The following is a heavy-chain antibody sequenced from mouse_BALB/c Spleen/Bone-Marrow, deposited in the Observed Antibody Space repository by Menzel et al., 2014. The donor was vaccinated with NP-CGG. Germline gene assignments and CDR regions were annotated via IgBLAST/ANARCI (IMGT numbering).Heavy chain of an antibody. CDR3: ARLSYYGRFAY. V-gene: IGHV4-1*02. J-gene: IGHJ3*01. D-gene: IGHD1-1*01. CDR1: GFDFSRYW. CDR2: INPDSSTI. Sequence: EVKLMESGGGLVQPGGSLKLSCAASGFDFSRYWISWVRQAPGKGLEWIGEINPDSSTINYTPSLKDKFIISRDNAKNTLYLQMSKVRSEDTALYYCARLSYYGRFAYWGQGTLVTVSA.